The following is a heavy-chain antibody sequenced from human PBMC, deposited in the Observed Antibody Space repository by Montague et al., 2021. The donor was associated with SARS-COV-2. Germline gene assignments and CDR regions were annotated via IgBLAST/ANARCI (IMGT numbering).Heavy chain of an antibody. J-gene: IGHJ6*02. V-gene: IGHV4-34*01. CDR3: ARGPHSSSWHYYYYYGMDD. CDR2: INHSGST. Sequence: SETLSLTCAVYGGSFSGYYWNWIRQPPGKGLEWIGEINHSGSTNYNPSLKGRVTISVDTSKNQFSLKLSSVTAADTAVYYCARGPHSSSWHYYYYYGMDDWGQGTTVTVSS. D-gene: IGHD6-13*01. CDR1: GGSFSGYY.